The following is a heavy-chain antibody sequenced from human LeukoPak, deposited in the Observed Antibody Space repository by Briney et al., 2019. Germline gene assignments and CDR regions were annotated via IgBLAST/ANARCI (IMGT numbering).Heavy chain of an antibody. CDR3: ARGGDYGFDY. J-gene: IGHJ4*02. V-gene: IGHV4-59*01. CDR1: GGSISNFH. D-gene: IGHD4-17*01. Sequence: SETLSLTCTISGGSISNFHWSWVRQPPGKGLEWIGHIDYSGSASYNPSLESRVIISVDTSKNHFSLKLSSGTAADTAVYYCARGGDYGFDYWGQGTLVTVSS. CDR2: IDYSGSA.